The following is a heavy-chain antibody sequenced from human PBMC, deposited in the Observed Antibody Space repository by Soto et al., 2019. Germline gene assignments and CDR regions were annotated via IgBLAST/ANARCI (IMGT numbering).Heavy chain of an antibody. Sequence: SETLSLTCTVSGVSISSGGYYWTWIRLRAGGGLEWIGDMYYSGSTNYNPSLQARITISADTSKKQFSMELRSVTAADTAVYYCAREGCSGGSCYDTGGYYGMDVWGQGTTVTVPS. V-gene: IGHV4-31*03. J-gene: IGHJ6*02. CDR2: MYYSGST. CDR1: GVSISSGGYY. D-gene: IGHD2-15*01. CDR3: AREGCSGGSCYDTGGYYGMDV.